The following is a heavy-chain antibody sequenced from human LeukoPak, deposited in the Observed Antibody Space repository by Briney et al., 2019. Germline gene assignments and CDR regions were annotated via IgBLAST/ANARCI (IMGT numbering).Heavy chain of an antibody. CDR2: IYSGGTT. CDR1: EFTVSNNY. Sequence: GGSLRLSCAASEFTVSNNYMSWVRQAPGKGLEWVSVIYSGGTTYYADSVRGQFTISRDDSKNTLYLQMNSLKTEDTAVYYCTTDLIWNYWGQGTLVTVSS. D-gene: IGHD3-16*01. V-gene: IGHV3-53*01. J-gene: IGHJ4*02. CDR3: TTDLIWNY.